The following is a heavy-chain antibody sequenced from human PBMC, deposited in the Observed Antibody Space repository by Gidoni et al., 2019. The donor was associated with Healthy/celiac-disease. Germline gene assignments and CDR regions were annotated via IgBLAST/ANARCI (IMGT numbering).Heavy chain of an antibody. J-gene: IGHJ2*01. CDR3: AKDRFYGDYPDWYFDL. CDR2: ISGSGGST. V-gene: IGHV3-23*01. Sequence: EVQLLESGGGLVQPGWSLRLSCSAPGFTFSSYAMSWVRQAPGKGREWVSAISGSGGSTYYAESVKGRFTISRDNSKNTLYLQMNSLRAEDTAVYYCAKDRFYGDYPDWYFDLWGRGTLVTVSS. D-gene: IGHD4-17*01. CDR1: GFTFSSYA.